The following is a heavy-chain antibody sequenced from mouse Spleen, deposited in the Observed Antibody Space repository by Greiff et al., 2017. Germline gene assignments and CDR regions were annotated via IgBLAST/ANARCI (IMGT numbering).Heavy chain of an antibody. D-gene: IGHD1-2*01. CDR3: ARHSLLRLQFAY. CDR2: ISSGGGNT. CDR1: GFTFSSYA. J-gene: IGHJ3*01. Sequence: EVMLVESGGGLVKLGGSLKLSCAASGFTFSSYAMSWVRQTPEKRLEWVATISSGGGNTYYPDSVKGRFTISRDNAKNTLYLQMSSLKSEDTAMYYCARHSLLRLQFAYWGQGTLVTVSA. V-gene: IGHV5-9*01.